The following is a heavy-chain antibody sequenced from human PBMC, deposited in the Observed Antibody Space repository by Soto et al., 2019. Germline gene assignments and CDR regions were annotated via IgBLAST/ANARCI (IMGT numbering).Heavy chain of an antibody. CDR3: SRSLFGGYGLDV. CDR1: GLIFGDYA. CDR2: IRSKSNGGTA. Sequence: GGSLRLSCIGSGLIFGDYAMSWFRQSPGKGLEWVGLIRSKSNGGTAEYAASVKDRFTISRDDSKSIAYLQMNSLKTADTALYYCSRSLFGGYGLDVWGQGTTVTVSS. V-gene: IGHV3-49*03. J-gene: IGHJ6*02. D-gene: IGHD3-10*01.